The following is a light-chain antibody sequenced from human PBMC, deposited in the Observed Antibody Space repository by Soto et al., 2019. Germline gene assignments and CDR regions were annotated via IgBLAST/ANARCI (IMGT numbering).Light chain of an antibody. J-gene: IGKJ3*01. Sequence: EIVLTQSPATLSLSPGERATLSCRASQSVSSLLAWYQQKPGQAPRLLIYDASNSATGIPARFSGSGSGTDFTLTISALEPEDFAVYYCQHRFNWPFTFGPGTKVDIK. V-gene: IGKV3-11*01. CDR1: QSVSSL. CDR3: QHRFNWPFT. CDR2: DAS.